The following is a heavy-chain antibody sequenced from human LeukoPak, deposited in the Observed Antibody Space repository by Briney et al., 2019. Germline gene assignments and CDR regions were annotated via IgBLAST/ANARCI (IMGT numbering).Heavy chain of an antibody. CDR3: ASSQGWLQFRVFDY. CDR1: GYSFTAFY. V-gene: IGHV1-69*13. J-gene: IGHJ4*02. CDR2: IIPIFGTA. D-gene: IGHD5-24*01. Sequence: GASVKVSCKTSGYSFTAFYIHWVRQAPGQGLEWMGGIIPIFGTANYAQKFQGRVTITADESTSTAYMELSSLRSEDTAVYYCASSQGWLQFRVFDYWGQGTLVTVSS.